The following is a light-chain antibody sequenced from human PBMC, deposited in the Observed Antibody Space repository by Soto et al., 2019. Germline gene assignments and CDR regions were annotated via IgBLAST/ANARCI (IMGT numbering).Light chain of an antibody. Sequence: DIQLTQSPSFLSASVGDRVTITCRASQGISSYLAWYQQKPGKAPKLLISFASILQSGVPSRFSGSGSGTEFTLTISSLQPEDFATYYCQQLNNYPITFGQGTRLEI. J-gene: IGKJ5*01. CDR2: FAS. V-gene: IGKV1-9*01. CDR3: QQLNNYPIT. CDR1: QGISSY.